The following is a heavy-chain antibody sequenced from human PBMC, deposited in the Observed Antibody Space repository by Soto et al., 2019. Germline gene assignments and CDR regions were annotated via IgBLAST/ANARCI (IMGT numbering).Heavy chain of an antibody. CDR3: ARDGYGDYPLDY. CDR2: ISTHNDNT. CDR1: GYTFSNYG. V-gene: IGHV1-18*04. Sequence: QVQRVQSGAEVKKPGASVKVSCKSSGYTFSNYGISWVRLAPGQGLEWMGWISTHNDNTHYAQKFQGRVTVTTDTATSTAYMELRSLTSDDTAVYFWARDGYGDYPLDYWGQGTPVTVSS. J-gene: IGHJ4*02. D-gene: IGHD4-17*01.